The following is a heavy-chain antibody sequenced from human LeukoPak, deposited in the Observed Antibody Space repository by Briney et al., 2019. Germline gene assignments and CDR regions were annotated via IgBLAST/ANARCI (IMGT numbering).Heavy chain of an antibody. CDR2: IRFDGSTK. V-gene: IGHV3-30*02. Sequence: GGSLRLSCAASGFTFSDYYMSWIRQAPGKGLEWVAFIRFDGSTKYYADSVKGRFTISRDNSKNTLYLQMNSLRAEDTAVYYCAKDGGLYYDFWSGYYGDYWGQGTLVTVSS. J-gene: IGHJ4*02. CDR3: AKDGGLYYDFWSGYYGDY. CDR1: GFTFSDYY. D-gene: IGHD3-3*01.